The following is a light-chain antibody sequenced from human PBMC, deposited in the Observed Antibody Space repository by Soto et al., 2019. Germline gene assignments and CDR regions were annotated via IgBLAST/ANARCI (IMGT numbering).Light chain of an antibody. CDR2: EAN. J-gene: IGLJ1*01. Sequence: QSVLTQPASVSGSPGQSITISCTGTSSDIGGYIYVSWYQHHPGKAPKLMIYEANKRPSGVSNRFSGSKSGNTASLTISGLQTEDEADYYCCSYAGNSALVFGTGTKLTVL. V-gene: IGLV2-23*01. CDR1: SSDIGGYIY. CDR3: CSYAGNSALV.